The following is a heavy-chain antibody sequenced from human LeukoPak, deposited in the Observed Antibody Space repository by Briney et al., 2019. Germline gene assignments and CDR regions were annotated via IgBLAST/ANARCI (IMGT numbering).Heavy chain of an antibody. CDR3: ARGSGVVPAAMSSYSGYDFKSRYNWFDP. CDR1: GGSISSYY. V-gene: IGHV4-59*01. CDR2: IYYSGST. J-gene: IGHJ5*02. D-gene: IGHD2-2*01. Sequence: SETLSLTCTVSGGSISSYYWSWIRQPPGKGLEWIGYIYYSGSTNYNPSLKSRVTISVDTSKNQFSLKLSSVTAADTAVYYCARGSGVVPAAMSSYSGYDFKSRYNWFDPWGQGTLVTVSS.